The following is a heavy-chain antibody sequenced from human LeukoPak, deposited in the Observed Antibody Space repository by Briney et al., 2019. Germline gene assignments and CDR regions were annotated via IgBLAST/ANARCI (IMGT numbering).Heavy chain of an antibody. CDR2: IIPILGIA. V-gene: IGHV1-69*04. Sequence: ASVKVSCKASGGTFGSYAISWVRQAPGQGLEWMGRIIPILGIANYAQKFQGRVTITADKSTSTAYMELSSLRSEDTAVYYCARGPYYYDSSGYSTWGQGTLVTVSS. CDR1: GGTFGSYA. CDR3: ARGPYYYDSSGYST. J-gene: IGHJ5*02. D-gene: IGHD3-22*01.